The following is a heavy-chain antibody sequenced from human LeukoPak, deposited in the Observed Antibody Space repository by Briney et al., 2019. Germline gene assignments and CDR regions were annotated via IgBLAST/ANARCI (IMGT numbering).Heavy chain of an antibody. J-gene: IGHJ4*02. V-gene: IGHV4-39*07. Sequence: PSETLSLTCTVSGGSVSTTSYHWGWIRQAPGKGLEWIASMSHSGGTYYNPSLQSRVTISVATSKNQFSLKLSSVTAADTAIYYCVRDRSSGYYFDYWGQGTLVTVSS. CDR2: MSHSGGT. CDR1: GGSVSTTSYH. CDR3: VRDRSSGYYFDY. D-gene: IGHD3-22*01.